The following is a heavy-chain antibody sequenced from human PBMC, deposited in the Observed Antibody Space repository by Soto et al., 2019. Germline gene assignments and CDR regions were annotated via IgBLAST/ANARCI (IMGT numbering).Heavy chain of an antibody. V-gene: IGHV3-23*01. D-gene: IGHD2-2*01. CDR3: VKVPYWSSISCYAGNFDS. Sequence: GGSLRLSCAASGFTFSNYPMSWVRQAPGKGLEWVSYISDSGGTTYYADSVKGRFTISRDNSKNTLYLQMNSLRAEDTAVYYFVKVPYWSSISCYAGNFDSGGKGALVT. CDR1: GFTFSNYP. CDR2: ISDSGGTT. J-gene: IGHJ4*02.